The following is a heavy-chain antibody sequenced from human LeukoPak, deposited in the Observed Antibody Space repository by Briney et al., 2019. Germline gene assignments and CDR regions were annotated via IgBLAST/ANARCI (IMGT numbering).Heavy chain of an antibody. V-gene: IGHV3-53*01. J-gene: IGHJ6*02. D-gene: IGHD3-3*01. CDR1: GFTVSSNY. Sequence: GGSLRLSCAASGFTVSSNYMSWVRQAPGKGLGWVSVIYSGGSTYYADSVKGRFTISRDNSKNTLYLQMNSLRAEDTAVYYCASPIPYYDFTNYDMDVWGQGTTVTVSS. CDR2: IYSGGST. CDR3: ASPIPYYDFTNYDMDV.